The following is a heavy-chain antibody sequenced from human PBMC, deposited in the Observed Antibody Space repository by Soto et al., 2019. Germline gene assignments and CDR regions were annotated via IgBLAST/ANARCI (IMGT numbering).Heavy chain of an antibody. CDR3: ARDLQGLLSNRGSDC. Sequence: QVQLVESGGGLVKPGGSLRLSCAASGFTLSDYYMSWIRQAPGKELEWVSYIDPSANVQYYTDSVKGRFTVSRDSAKNSLYLQMNSLRAEDTAVYYCARDLQGLLSNRGSDCWGQGTLVTVSS. D-gene: IGHD3-16*01. CDR2: IDPSANVQ. V-gene: IGHV3-11*01. CDR1: GFTLSDYY. J-gene: IGHJ4*02.